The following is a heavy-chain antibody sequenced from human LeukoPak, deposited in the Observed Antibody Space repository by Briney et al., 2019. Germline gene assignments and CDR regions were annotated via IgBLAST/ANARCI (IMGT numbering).Heavy chain of an antibody. J-gene: IGHJ4*02. CDR1: GGSISSSSYY. CDR2: VYDSGGT. Sequence: SETLSLTCTVSGGSISSSSYYWGWIRQPPGKGLEWIGSVYDSGGTYYNPSVKSRVTISVDTSKIQCSPKPSSVSAADTAVYYCARQNCDFWSGYYTVPYNWGQGTLVTVSS. V-gene: IGHV4-39*01. D-gene: IGHD3-3*01. CDR3: ARQNCDFWSGYYTVPYN.